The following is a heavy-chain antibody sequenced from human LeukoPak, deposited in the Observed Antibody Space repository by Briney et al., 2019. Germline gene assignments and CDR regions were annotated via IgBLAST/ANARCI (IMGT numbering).Heavy chain of an antibody. J-gene: IGHJ4*02. Sequence: GGSLRLSCAASGFTFSSYAMSWVRQAPGKGLECVSVISGSDGSTYHADSVKGRFTISRDNSKNTLYLQMNSLRAEDTAVYYCAKARSGSSASCYNYWGQGTLVTVSS. V-gene: IGHV3-23*01. CDR2: ISGSDGST. CDR1: GFTFSSYA. CDR3: AKARSGSSASCYNY. D-gene: IGHD2-2*01.